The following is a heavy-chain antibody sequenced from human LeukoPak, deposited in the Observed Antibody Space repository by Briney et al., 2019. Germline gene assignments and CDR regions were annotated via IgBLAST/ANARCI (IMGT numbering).Heavy chain of an antibody. CDR3: AKDIATMVRGAVDY. V-gene: IGHV3-9*03. Sequence: PGRSLRLSCAASGFTFDDYAMHWVRQAPGKGLEWVSGISWNSGSIGYADSVKGRFTISRDNAKNSLYLQMNSLRAEDMALYYCAKDIATMVRGAVDYWGQGTLVTVSS. CDR1: GFTFDDYA. CDR2: ISWNSGSI. D-gene: IGHD3-10*01. J-gene: IGHJ4*02.